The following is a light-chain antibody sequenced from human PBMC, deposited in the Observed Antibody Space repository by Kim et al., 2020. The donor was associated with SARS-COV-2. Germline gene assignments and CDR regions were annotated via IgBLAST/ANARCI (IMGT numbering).Light chain of an antibody. CDR2: GRN. CDR1: SLRSYY. CDR3: NSRDSSGNHWV. Sequence: SSELTQDPAVSVALGQTVRITCQGDSLRSYYASWYQQKPGQAPVLVFYGRNNRPSGIPDRFSGSSSGNTASLTITGAQAEDEADYYCNSRDSSGNHWVFGGGTKLTVL. V-gene: IGLV3-19*01. J-gene: IGLJ3*02.